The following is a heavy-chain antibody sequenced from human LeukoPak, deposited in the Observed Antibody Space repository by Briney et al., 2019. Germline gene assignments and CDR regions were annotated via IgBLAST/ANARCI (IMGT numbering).Heavy chain of an antibody. CDR1: GGSVSSYY. CDR3: ARDNWNYGSSMDV. D-gene: IGHD1-7*01. J-gene: IGHJ6*02. V-gene: IGHV4-59*02. Sequence: SETLSPTCTVSGGSVSSYYWSWIRQPPGKGLEWIGYIYYSGSTNYNPSLKSRVTISVDTSKNQFSLKLSSVTAADTAVYHCARDNWNYGSSMDVWGQGTTVTVSS. CDR2: IYYSGST.